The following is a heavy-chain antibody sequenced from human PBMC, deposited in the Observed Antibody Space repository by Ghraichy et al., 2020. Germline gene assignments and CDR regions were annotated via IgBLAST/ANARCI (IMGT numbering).Heavy chain of an antibody. J-gene: IGHJ4*02. CDR2: ISAYNGNT. V-gene: IGHV1-18*01. D-gene: IGHD3-22*01. Sequence: ASVKVSCKASGYTFTSYGISWVRQAPGQGLEWMGWISAYNGNTNYAQKLQGRVTMTTDTSTSTAYMELRSLRSDDTAVYYCARDWGYYDSSGWPHWGQGTLVAVSS. CDR1: GYTFTSYG. CDR3: ARDWGYYDSSGWPH.